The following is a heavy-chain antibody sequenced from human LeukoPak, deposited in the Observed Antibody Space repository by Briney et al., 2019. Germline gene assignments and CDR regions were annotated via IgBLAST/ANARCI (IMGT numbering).Heavy chain of an antibody. J-gene: IGHJ6*03. CDR1: GYSISSGYY. CDR2: TYHSGST. CDR3: ARAVPAAPPSHYYYYYMDV. Sequence: SETLSLTCTVSGYSISSGYYWGWIRQPPGKGLEWIGSTYHSGSTYYNPSLKSRVTISVDTSKNQFSLKLSSVTAADTAVYYCARAVPAAPPSHYYYYYMDVWGKGTTVTVSS. D-gene: IGHD2-2*01. V-gene: IGHV4-38-2*02.